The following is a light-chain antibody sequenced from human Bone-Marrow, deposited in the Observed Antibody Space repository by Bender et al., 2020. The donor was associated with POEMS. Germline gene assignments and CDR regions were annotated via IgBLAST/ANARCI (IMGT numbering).Light chain of an antibody. CDR3: QAWDSSVV. CDR1: KVGDRY. J-gene: IGLJ2*01. Sequence: YELTQPPSVSVSPGQTASITCSGDKVGDRYVCWYQQKPGQSPVLVIYQDSKRPSGSPGRFSGSNSGNTATLTISGAQAMDEADYYCQAWDSSVVFGGGTKLTV. CDR2: QDS. V-gene: IGLV3-1*01.